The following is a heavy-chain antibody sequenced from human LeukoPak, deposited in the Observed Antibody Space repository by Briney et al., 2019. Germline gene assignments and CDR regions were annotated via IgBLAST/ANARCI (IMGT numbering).Heavy chain of an antibody. D-gene: IGHD3-3*01. CDR1: GFTFSSYA. Sequence: GGSLRLSCAASGFTFSSYAMHWGRQAPGKGLEGVAVISYDGSNKYYADSVKGRFTISRDNSKNTLYLQMNSLRAEDTAVYYCARGYGYYTAFDYWGQGTLVTVSS. CDR2: ISYDGSNK. CDR3: ARGYGYYTAFDY. V-gene: IGHV3-30*04. J-gene: IGHJ4*02.